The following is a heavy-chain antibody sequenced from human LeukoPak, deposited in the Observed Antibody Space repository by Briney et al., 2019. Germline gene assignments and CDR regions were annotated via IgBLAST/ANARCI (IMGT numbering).Heavy chain of an antibody. Sequence: GGSLRLSCAAPGFTFSSYWMSWVRQAPGKGLEWAANIKQDGSEKYYVDSVKGRFTISRDNAKNSLYLQMNSLRAEDTAVYYCARIQYSSSWYGNYYYYYMDVWGKGTTVTVSS. J-gene: IGHJ6*03. CDR3: ARIQYSSSWYGNYYYYYMDV. CDR2: IKQDGSEK. CDR1: GFTFSSYW. D-gene: IGHD6-13*01. V-gene: IGHV3-7*01.